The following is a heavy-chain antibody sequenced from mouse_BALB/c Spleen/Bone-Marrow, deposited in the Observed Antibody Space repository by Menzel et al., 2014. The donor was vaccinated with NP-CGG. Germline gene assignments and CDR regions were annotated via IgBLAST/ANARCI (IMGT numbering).Heavy chain of an antibody. V-gene: IGHV1-80*01. CDR1: GYAFSTYW. CDR2: VSPGDGDT. D-gene: IGHD2-1*01. J-gene: IGHJ2*01. Sequence: QVQLQQSGAELVRPGSSVKISCKASGYAFSTYWMNWVKQRPGQGLEWIGQVSPGDGDTNSNGKFRGKATLTADKSSSTAYRQLSSLTSEDSAVYFCARVYYGNLDHWGQGITLTVSS. CDR3: ARVYYGNLDH.